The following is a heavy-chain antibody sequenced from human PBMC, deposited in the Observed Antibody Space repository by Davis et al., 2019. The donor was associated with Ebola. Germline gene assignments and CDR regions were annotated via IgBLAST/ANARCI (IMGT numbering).Heavy chain of an antibody. CDR1: GFTVSSNY. J-gene: IGHJ6*02. CDR2: IYSGGST. V-gene: IGHV3-53*01. CDR3: AKVETSSSWFYYYYYGMDV. Sequence: GGSLRLSCAASGFTVSSNYMSWVRQAPGKGLEWVSVIYSGGSTYYADSVKGRFTISRDNSKNTLYLQMNSLRAEDTAVYYCAKVETSSSWFYYYYYGMDVWGQGTTVTVSS. D-gene: IGHD6-13*01.